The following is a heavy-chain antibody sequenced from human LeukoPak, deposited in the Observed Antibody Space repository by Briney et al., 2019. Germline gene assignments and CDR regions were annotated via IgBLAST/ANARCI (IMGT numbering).Heavy chain of an antibody. Sequence: GGSLRLSCSASGFTFSTYAMHWVRQAPGEELEYISGVTSDGGTTYHADSVKGRFTISRDNSKNTLYLQMSSLRVEDTAVYYCVKVSSTVGATYFDYWGQGTLITVSS. CDR1: GFTFSTYA. V-gene: IGHV3-64D*06. J-gene: IGHJ4*02. D-gene: IGHD1-26*01. CDR3: VKVSSTVGATYFDY. CDR2: VTSDGGTT.